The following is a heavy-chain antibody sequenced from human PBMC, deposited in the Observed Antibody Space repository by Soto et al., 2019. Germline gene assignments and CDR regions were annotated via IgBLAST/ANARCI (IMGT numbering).Heavy chain of an antibody. CDR3: AHHSQCSSSWYFFSRARRRGVSSFDY. V-gene: IGHV2-5*01. CDR2: IYWNDDK. D-gene: IGHD6-13*01. J-gene: IGHJ4*02. Sequence: QITLKESGPTLVKPTQTLTLTCTFSGFSLSTSGVGVGWIRQPPGKALEWLALIYWNDDKRYSPSLKSRLTITQDTSKNQVVLTMTNMDPVDTATYYCAHHSQCSSSWYFFSRARRRGVSSFDYWGQGTLVTVSS. CDR1: GFSLSTSGVG.